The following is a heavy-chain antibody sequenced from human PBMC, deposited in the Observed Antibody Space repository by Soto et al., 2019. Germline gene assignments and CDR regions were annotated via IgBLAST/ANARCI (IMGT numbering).Heavy chain of an antibody. CDR1: GASINNVF. CDR2: MDSTGTT. V-gene: IGHV4-59*12. J-gene: IGHJ5*02. D-gene: IGHD6-13*01. Sequence: SETLSLTCNVSGASINNVFWTWIRQPPGKGLEWIGYMDSTGTTSNNPFLKSRVTISIDKSKKQFSLNLRSVTAADTAVYYCARGRVSWQARGVWFDPWGQGTLVTVSS. CDR3: ARGRVSWQARGVWFDP.